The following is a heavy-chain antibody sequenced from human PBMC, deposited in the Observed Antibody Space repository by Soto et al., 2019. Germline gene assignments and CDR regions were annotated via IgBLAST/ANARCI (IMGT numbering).Heavy chain of an antibody. V-gene: IGHV3-23*01. Sequence: EVQLLESGGGLVQPGGSLRLSCAASGFTFSSYAMSWVRQAPGKGLEWVSDISGSGGSTYYADSVKGRFTISRDNSKNTLYLQMNSLRAEDTAVYYCAKVREDSSGYFDYWGQGTLVTVSS. CDR2: ISGSGGST. D-gene: IGHD3-22*01. CDR3: AKVREDSSGYFDY. J-gene: IGHJ4*02. CDR1: GFTFSSYA.